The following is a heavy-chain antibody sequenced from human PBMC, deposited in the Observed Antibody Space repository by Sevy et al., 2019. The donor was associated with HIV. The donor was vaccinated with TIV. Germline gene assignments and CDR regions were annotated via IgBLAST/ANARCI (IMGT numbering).Heavy chain of an antibody. CDR2: IIPIFGTA. D-gene: IGHD2-15*01. CDR1: GGTFSSYA. J-gene: IGHJ3*02. V-gene: IGHV1-69*13. Sequence: ASVKVSCKASGGTFSSYAISWVRQAPGQGLEWMGGIIPIFGTANYAQKFQGRVTITADESTSTAYMGLSSLRSEDTAVYYWARDQQRPIVVVVAAPNDAFDIWGQGTMVTVSS. CDR3: ARDQQRPIVVVVAAPNDAFDI.